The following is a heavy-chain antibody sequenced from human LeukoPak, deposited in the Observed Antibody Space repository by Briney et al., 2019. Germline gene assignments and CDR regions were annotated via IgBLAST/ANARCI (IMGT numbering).Heavy chain of an antibody. V-gene: IGHV3-23*01. CDR3: ARGYCTGTSCYQYNWFDP. J-gene: IGHJ5*02. Sequence: GGSLRLSCAASGFTFSNYAMSWVRLAPGKGLEWVSALSSNGDYTYYADSVKGRFTISRDNSKNTLYLQMNSLRAEDTAVYYCARGYCTGTSCYQYNWFDPWGQGSLVTVSS. D-gene: IGHD2-2*01. CDR1: GFTFSNYA. CDR2: LSSNGDYT.